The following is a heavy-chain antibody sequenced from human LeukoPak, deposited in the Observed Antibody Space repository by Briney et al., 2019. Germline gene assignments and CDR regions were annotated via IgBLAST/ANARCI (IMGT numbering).Heavy chain of an antibody. J-gene: IGHJ5*02. CDR1: GGTFSSYA. V-gene: IGHV1-69*05. CDR2: IIPIFGTA. Sequence: SVKVSCKASGGTFSSYAISWVRQAPGQGLEWMGGIIPIFGTANYAQKLQGRVTMTTGTSTSTAYMELRSLRSDDTAVYYCARVKGLVVVVAATGLNWFDPWGQGTLVTVSS. D-gene: IGHD2-15*01. CDR3: ARVKGLVVVVAATGLNWFDP.